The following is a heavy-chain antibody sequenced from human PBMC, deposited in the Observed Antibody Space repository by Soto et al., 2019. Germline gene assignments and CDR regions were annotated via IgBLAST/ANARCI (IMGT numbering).Heavy chain of an antibody. V-gene: IGHV4-39*01. Sequence: SETLSLTCTVSGGSISSSSYYWGWIRQPPGKGLEWIGSIYYSGSTYYNPSLKSRVTISVDTSKNQFSLKLSSLTAADTAVYYCARAPTTVVTHIGRWFDPWGQGTLVTVSS. CDR1: GGSISSSSYY. CDR2: IYYSGST. J-gene: IGHJ5*02. CDR3: ARAPTTVVTHIGRWFDP. D-gene: IGHD4-17*01.